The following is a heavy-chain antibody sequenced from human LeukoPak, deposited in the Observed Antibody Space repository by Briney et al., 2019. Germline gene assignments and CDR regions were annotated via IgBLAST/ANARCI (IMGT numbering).Heavy chain of an antibody. D-gene: IGHD1-7*01. CDR3: ARLSSGTSLDGMDV. J-gene: IGHJ6*02. CDR2: INHSGST. Sequence: GSLRLSCAASGFTFSSYSMNWIRQPPGKGLEWIGEINHSGSTNYNPSLKSRVTISVDTSKNQFSLKLSSVTAADTAVYYCARLSSGTSLDGMDVWGQGTTVTVSS. CDR1: GFTFSSYS. V-gene: IGHV4-34*01.